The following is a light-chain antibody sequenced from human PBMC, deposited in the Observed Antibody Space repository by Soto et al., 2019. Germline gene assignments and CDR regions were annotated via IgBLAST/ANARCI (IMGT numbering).Light chain of an antibody. CDR2: GTS. Sequence: ETVMTQSPATLSVSPGERATLSCRASQSVSGKLAWYQQKPGQAPRLLISGTSTRATGIPARFSGSGSGTEFTLTISSLQSEDFAVYYCQQYDNWPQTFGQGTKVEIK. V-gene: IGKV3-15*01. J-gene: IGKJ1*01. CDR1: QSVSGK. CDR3: QQYDNWPQT.